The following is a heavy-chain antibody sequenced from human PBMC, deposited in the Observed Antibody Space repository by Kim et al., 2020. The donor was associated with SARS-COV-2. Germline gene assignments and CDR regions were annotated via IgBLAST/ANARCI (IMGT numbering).Heavy chain of an antibody. J-gene: IGHJ3*02. V-gene: IGHV3-7*01. D-gene: IGHD1-26*01. CDR3: ARVWELGRAFDI. Sequence: YYVDSVKGRFTIARDNTKNSLYLQMNSLRAEDTAVYYCARVWELGRAFDIWGQGTMVTVSS.